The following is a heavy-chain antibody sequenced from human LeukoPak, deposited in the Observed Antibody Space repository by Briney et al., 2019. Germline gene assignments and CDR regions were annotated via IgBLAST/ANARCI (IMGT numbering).Heavy chain of an antibody. D-gene: IGHD3-3*01. CDR2: IYYSGST. Sequence: PGGSLRLSCAASGFTFSSYAMSWIRQPPGKGLEWIGYIYYSGSTNYNPSLKSRVTISVDTSKNQFSLKLSSVTAADTAVYYCARSWSGYFDYWGQGTLVTVSS. CDR3: ARSWSGYFDY. CDR1: GFTFSSYA. J-gene: IGHJ4*02. V-gene: IGHV4-59*01.